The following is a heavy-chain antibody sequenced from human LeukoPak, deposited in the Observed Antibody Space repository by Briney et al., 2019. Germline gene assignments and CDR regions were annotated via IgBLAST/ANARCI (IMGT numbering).Heavy chain of an antibody. CDR1: GVTFSSYC. Sequence: GGSLRLSCAASGVTFSSYCMSWVRQAPGKGLEWVANIKQDGSETYYVDSVKGRFTISRDNAKNSLYLQMNSLRAEDTAVYYCARDAYYYDSSGYYPEGFPHWGQGTLVTVSS. CDR2: IKQDGSET. V-gene: IGHV3-7*01. D-gene: IGHD3-22*01. CDR3: ARDAYYYDSSGYYPEGFPH. J-gene: IGHJ1*01.